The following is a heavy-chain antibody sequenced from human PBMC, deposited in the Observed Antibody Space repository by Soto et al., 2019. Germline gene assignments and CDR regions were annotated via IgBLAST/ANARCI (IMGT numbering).Heavy chain of an antibody. Sequence: EVQLVESGGGLVQPGGSLRLSCAASGFTFTTHWMHWVRQVPEKGLAWVARINGDGSETTYADSVRGRLTISRDNAKNSLYLQMNSLRDEDTAVYYCARDFAWAFDYWGQGTLLTVSP. CDR1: GFTFTTHW. V-gene: IGHV3-74*01. D-gene: IGHD1-26*01. J-gene: IGHJ4*01. CDR3: ARDFAWAFDY. CDR2: INGDGSET.